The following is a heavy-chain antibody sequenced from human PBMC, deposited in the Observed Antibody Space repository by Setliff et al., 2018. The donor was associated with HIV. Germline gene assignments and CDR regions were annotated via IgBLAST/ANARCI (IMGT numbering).Heavy chain of an antibody. CDR2: INPETGDP. J-gene: IGHJ4*01. Sequence: ASVKVSCKTSGYRFIGHYLHWVRLAPGQGPEWVGWINPETGDPNYAQKVRGRVLMTRDTSITTAFLHVAKLTSDDTAIYYCATGIPSDLDYWGQGTLVTVSS. V-gene: IGHV1-2*02. CDR3: ATGIPSDLDY. CDR1: GYRFIGHY. D-gene: IGHD2-21*01.